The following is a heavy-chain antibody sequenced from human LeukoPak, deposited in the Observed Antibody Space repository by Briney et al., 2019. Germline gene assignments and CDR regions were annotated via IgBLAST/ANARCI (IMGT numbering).Heavy chain of an antibody. CDR3: ARSTVVTFDY. J-gene: IGHJ4*02. CDR2: IYTSGST. Sequence: SSQTLSLTCTVSGGSISSGGYYWSWIRQPAGKGLEWIGRIYTSGSTNYNPSLKSRVTISVDTSKNQFSLKLSSVTAADTAVYYCARSTVVTFDYWGQGTLVTVSS. V-gene: IGHV4-61*02. D-gene: IGHD4-23*01. CDR1: GGSISSGGYY.